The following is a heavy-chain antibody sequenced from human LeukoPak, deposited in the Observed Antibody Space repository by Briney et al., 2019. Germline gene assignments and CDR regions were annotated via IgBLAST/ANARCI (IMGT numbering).Heavy chain of an antibody. V-gene: IGHV4-34*01. D-gene: IGHD2-2*01. CDR2: INHSGST. J-gene: IGHJ5*02. Sequence: SETLSLTCAVYGGSFSGYYWSWIRQPPGKGLEWIGEINHSGSTNYNPSLKSRVTISVDTSKNQFSLKLSSVTAADTAVYYCARDSGRVPAAWGQGTLVTVSS. CDR3: ARDSGRVPAA. CDR1: GGSFSGYY.